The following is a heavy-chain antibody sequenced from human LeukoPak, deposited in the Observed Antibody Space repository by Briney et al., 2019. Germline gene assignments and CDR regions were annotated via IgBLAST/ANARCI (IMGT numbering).Heavy chain of an antibody. V-gene: IGHV1-69*13. Sequence: GASVKVSCKASGGTFSSYAISWVRQAPGQGLEWMGGIIPIFGTANYAQKFQGRVTITADESTSTAYMELSSLRSEDTAVYYCARDSKVVPAAIDAFDIWGQGTMVTVSS. J-gene: IGHJ3*02. CDR1: GGTFSSYA. CDR2: IIPIFGTA. D-gene: IGHD2-2*02. CDR3: ARDSKVVPAAIDAFDI.